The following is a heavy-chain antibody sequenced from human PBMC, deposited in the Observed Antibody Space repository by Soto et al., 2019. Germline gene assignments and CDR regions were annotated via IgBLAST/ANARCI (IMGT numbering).Heavy chain of an antibody. Sequence: QVHLVQSGAEMRKPGASVKVSCKASGYTFSTYAIHWVRQAPGQGLEWMGWTNADNGDTKFSQKFQGRVTMTRDTSANTAYMDLSSLRPEDTAVYYCARGGWFGELPFDYWGQGTLVTVSS. J-gene: IGHJ4*02. CDR2: TNADNGDT. D-gene: IGHD3-10*01. V-gene: IGHV1-3*01. CDR1: GYTFSTYA. CDR3: ARGGWFGELPFDY.